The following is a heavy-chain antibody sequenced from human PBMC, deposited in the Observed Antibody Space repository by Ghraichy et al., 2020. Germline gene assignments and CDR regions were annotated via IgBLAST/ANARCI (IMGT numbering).Heavy chain of an antibody. V-gene: IGHV4-59*01. Sequence: SQTLSLTCTVSGGSISSYYWSWIRQPPGKGLEWIGYIYYSGSTNYNPSLKSRVTISVDTSKNQFSLKLSSVTAADTAVYYCASYIAGYSSGWYPAPFDYWGQGTLVTVYS. CDR2: IYYSGST. CDR1: GGSISSYY. D-gene: IGHD6-19*01. J-gene: IGHJ4*02. CDR3: ASYIAGYSSGWYPAPFDY.